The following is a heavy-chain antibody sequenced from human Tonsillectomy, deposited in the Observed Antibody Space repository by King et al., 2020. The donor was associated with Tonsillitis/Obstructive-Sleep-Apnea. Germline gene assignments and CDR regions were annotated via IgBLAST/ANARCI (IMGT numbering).Heavy chain of an antibody. CDR1: GYTFTDYY. Sequence: QLVQSGAEVEKPGASVKVSCKASGYTFTDYYMHWVRQAPGQGLEWMVRINPNSGGTNYAQKFQGRVTMTRDTSISTAYMELSGLRSDDRALNYCARAREMAQGTACYDSWGQGTLVTVSS. CDR3: ARAREMAQGTACYDS. CDR2: INPNSGGT. D-gene: IGHD5-24*01. V-gene: IGHV1-2*06. J-gene: IGHJ4*02.